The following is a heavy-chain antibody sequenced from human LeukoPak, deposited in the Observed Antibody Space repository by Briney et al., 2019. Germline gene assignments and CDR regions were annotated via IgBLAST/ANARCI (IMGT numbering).Heavy chain of an antibody. J-gene: IGHJ4*02. D-gene: IGHD2-15*01. CDR1: GYTFTSYY. CDR3: ARDSGYCSGGSCPLGGTFDY. V-gene: IGHV1-46*01. Sequence: ASVKVSCKASGYTFTSYYMHWVRQAPGQGLEWMGIINPSGGSTSYAQKFQGRVTMTRDTSTSTVYMELSSLRSEDTAVYYCARDSGYCSGGSCPLGGTFDYWGQGTLVTVSS. CDR2: INPSGGST.